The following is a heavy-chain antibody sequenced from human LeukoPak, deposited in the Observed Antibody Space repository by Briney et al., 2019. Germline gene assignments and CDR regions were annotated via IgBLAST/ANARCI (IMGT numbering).Heavy chain of an antibody. CDR1: GYTLTELS. D-gene: IGHD4-17*01. Sequence: GASVKVSCKVSGYTLTELSMHWVRQAPGKGLEWTGGFDPEDGETIYAQKFQGRVTMTEDTSTDTACMELSSLRSGDTAVYYCATPETDYGNDAFDIWGQGTMVTVSS. CDR3: ATPETDYGNDAFDI. V-gene: IGHV1-24*01. J-gene: IGHJ3*02. CDR2: FDPEDGET.